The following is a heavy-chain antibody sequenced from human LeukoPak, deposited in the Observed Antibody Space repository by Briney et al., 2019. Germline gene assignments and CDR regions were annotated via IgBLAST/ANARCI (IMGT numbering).Heavy chain of an antibody. CDR3: AREAVSRGWYYFDY. J-gene: IGHJ4*02. CDR1: GGTFSSYA. CDR2: IIPIFGTA. D-gene: IGHD6-19*01. V-gene: IGHV1-69*05. Sequence: ASVKVSCKASGGTFSSYAISWVRQAPGQGLEWMGGIIPIFGTANYAQKFQGRVTITTDESTSTAYMELSSLRSEDTAVYYCAREAVSRGWYYFDYWGQGTLVTVSS.